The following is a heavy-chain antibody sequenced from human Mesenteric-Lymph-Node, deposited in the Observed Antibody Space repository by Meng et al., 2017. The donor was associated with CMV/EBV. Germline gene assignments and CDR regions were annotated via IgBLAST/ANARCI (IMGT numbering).Heavy chain of an antibody. J-gene: IGHJ4*02. CDR1: GFTFDDYA. Sequence: SLKISCAASGFTFDDYAMHWVRQAPGKGLEWVSGISWNSGSIGYADSVKGRFTISRDNAKNSLYLQMNSLRAEDTAVYYCARRATVTPFDYWGQGTLVTVSS. CDR3: ARRATVTPFDY. CDR2: ISWNSGSI. V-gene: IGHV3-9*01. D-gene: IGHD4-17*01.